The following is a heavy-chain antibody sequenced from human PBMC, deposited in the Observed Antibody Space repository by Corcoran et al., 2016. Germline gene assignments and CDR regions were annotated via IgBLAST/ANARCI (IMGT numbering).Heavy chain of an antibody. CDR1: GGSFSGYY. D-gene: IGHD6-19*01. Sequence: QVQLQQWGAGLLKPSETLSLTCAVYGGSFSGYYWSWIRQPPGKGLEWIGEINHSGSTNYNPSLKSRVTISVDTSKNQFSLKLSSVTAADTAVYYCARVGRRRAVAGVVYYYGMDVWGQGTTVTVSS. V-gene: IGHV4-34*01. J-gene: IGHJ6*02. CDR2: INHSGST. CDR3: ARVGRRRAVAGVVYYYGMDV.